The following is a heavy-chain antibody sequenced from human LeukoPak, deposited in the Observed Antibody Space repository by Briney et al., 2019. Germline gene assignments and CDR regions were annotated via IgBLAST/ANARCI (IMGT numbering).Heavy chain of an antibody. CDR3: AMRPRRVRDPQVDFDY. Sequence: RPSETLSLTCTVSGGSISSSSYYWGWIRQPPGKGLEWIGSIYYSGSTYYNPSLKSRVTISVDTSKNQFSLKLSSVTAADTAGYYCAMRPRRVRDPQVDFDYWGQGTLVTVSS. V-gene: IGHV4-39*07. CDR1: GGSISSSSYY. D-gene: IGHD3-10*01. CDR2: IYYSGST. J-gene: IGHJ4*02.